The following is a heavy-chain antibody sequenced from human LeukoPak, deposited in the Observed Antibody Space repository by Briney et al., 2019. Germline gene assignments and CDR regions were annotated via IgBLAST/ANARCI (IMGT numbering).Heavy chain of an antibody. Sequence: ASVKVSCKSSGYTFTAYYIQWVRQAPGQGLEWMGTIRPGDTRTTYAQKFQGRVTMTWDMSTTTGYMELSSLRSEDTAVYYCVREKSGGTYDYWGQGTLVTVSS. CDR1: GYTFTAYY. V-gene: IGHV1-46*01. CDR2: IRPGDTRT. CDR3: VREKSGGTYDY. D-gene: IGHD3-16*01. J-gene: IGHJ4*02.